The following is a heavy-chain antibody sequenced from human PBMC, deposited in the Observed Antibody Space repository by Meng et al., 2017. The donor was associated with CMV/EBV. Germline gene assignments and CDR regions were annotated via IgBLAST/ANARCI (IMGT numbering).Heavy chain of an antibody. D-gene: IGHD3-3*01. Sequence: LRPSCTVSGGSISSYYWSWIRQPPGKGLEWIGYIYYSGSTNYNPSLKSRVTISVDTSKNQFSLKLSSVTAADTAVYYCARASYDFWSGYYSLYFDYWGQGTLVTVSS. CDR3: ARASYDFWSGYYSLYFDY. V-gene: IGHV4-59*01. CDR1: GGSISSYY. J-gene: IGHJ4*02. CDR2: IYYSGST.